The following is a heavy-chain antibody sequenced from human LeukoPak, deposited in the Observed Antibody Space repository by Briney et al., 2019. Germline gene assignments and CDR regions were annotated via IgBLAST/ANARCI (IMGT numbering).Heavy chain of an antibody. CDR3: ARDGLGYCSSTSCYWSWFDP. D-gene: IGHD2-2*01. V-gene: IGHV3-23*01. Sequence: GGSLRLSCAASGFTFSTYTMNWVRQAPGKGLEWVSGINTGGGTTYYADSVKGRFTISRDNSQNTLYLQMNSLRAEDTAVYYCARDGLGYCSSTSCYWSWFDPWGQGTLVTVSS. J-gene: IGHJ5*02. CDR2: INTGGGTT. CDR1: GFTFSTYT.